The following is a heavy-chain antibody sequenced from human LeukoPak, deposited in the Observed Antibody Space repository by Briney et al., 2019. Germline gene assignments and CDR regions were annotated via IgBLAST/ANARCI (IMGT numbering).Heavy chain of an antibody. CDR2: INTNTGNP. J-gene: IGHJ4*02. D-gene: IGHD5-18*01. CDR3: GRDPRLGIRGYTYGYFDY. V-gene: IGHV7-4-1*02. CDR1: GYSFSSHA. Sequence: GASVKVSRKTSGYSFSSHAISWVRQAPGQGPEWMGWINTNTGNPTYAQGFTGRYVFSLDTSVSTAYLQISGLKADDTAVYYCGRDPRLGIRGYTYGYFDYWGQGTLVTVSS.